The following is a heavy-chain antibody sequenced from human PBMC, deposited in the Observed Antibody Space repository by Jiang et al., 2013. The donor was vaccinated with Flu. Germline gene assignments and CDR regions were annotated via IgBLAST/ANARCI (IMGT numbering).Heavy chain of an antibody. J-gene: IGHJ2*01. V-gene: IGHV4-39*01. CDR3: ATHRRDGYNDFDL. Sequence: GLVKPSETLSLTCTVSGGSISSSSYYWGWIRQPPGKGLEWIGSIYYSGSTYYNPSLKSRVTISVDTSKNQFSLKLSSVTAADTAVYYCATHRRDGYNDFDLWGRGTLVTVSS. D-gene: IGHD5-24*01. CDR2: IYYSGST. CDR1: GGSISSSSYY.